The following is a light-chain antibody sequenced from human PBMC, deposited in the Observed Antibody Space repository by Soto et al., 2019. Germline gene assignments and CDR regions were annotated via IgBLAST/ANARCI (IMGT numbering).Light chain of an antibody. CDR2: AAS. Sequence: EIGLTQSPGTLSLSPGDRATLSCRASESVGSTYVAWYQQKPGQAPRLLIYAASTRATGISDRFSGSGSGTEFTLTINSLQSEDFAVYYCQQYNNWPPWTFGQGTKVDIK. V-gene: IGKV3D-15*01. CDR1: ESVGST. CDR3: QQYNNWPPWT. J-gene: IGKJ1*01.